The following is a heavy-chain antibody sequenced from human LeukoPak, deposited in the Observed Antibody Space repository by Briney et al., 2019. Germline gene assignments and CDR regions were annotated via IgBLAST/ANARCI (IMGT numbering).Heavy chain of an antibody. CDR2: ITSSSRTI. V-gene: IGHV3-48*02. Sequence: GGSLRLSCAASGFTFSDYDMNWVRQPPGKGLEWVSYITSSSRTINYADSVKGRFTVSRDNAKNSLYLQTDSLRDEDTAVYYCARPTTVALDYWGQGTLVTVSS. CDR3: ARPTTVALDY. CDR1: GFTFSDYD. D-gene: IGHD4-23*01. J-gene: IGHJ4*02.